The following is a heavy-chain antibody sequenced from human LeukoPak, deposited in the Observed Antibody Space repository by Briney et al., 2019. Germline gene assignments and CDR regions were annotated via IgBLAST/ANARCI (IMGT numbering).Heavy chain of an antibody. J-gene: IGHJ3*02. CDR3: ARAYLHDAFDI. D-gene: IGHD3-10*01. CDR2: IYSGGST. Sequence: EGSLRLSCAASGFTVSSNYMSWVRQAPGKGLEWVSVIYSGGSTYYADSVKGRFTISRDNSKNTLYLQMNSLRAEDTAVYYCARAYLHDAFDIWGQGTMVTVSS. V-gene: IGHV3-53*01. CDR1: GFTVSSNY.